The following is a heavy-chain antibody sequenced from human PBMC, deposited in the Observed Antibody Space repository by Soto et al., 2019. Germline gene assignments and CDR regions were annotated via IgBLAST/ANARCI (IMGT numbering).Heavy chain of an antibody. CDR2: ISSDGATI. CDR1: GLTFVKLE. V-gene: IGHV3-48*03. CDR3: VRVGIVARPY. D-gene: IGHD2-21*01. J-gene: IGHJ4*02. Sequence: GGSLRLSCEVSGLTFVKLEMTWVRQAPGQGLEWVSSISSDGATIYYADSVKGRFTISRDNDKNLLYLQMNSLKGEDTATYYCVRVGIVARPYWGQGTPVTVSS.